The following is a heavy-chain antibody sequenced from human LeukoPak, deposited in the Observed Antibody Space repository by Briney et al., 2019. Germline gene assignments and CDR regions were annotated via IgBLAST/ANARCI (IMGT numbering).Heavy chain of an antibody. V-gene: IGHV3-48*03. CDR2: ISSGGRIK. CDR1: GFTFSSYE. D-gene: IGHD2-2*01. Sequence: QPGGSLRLSCAASGFTFSSYEMNWVRQAPGKGLEWVSYISSGGRIKYYADSVKGRFTISRDNSKNTLYLQMNSLRAEDTAVYYCAKDTRLVPSCPNLWGQGTLVTVSS. J-gene: IGHJ4*02. CDR3: AKDTRLVPSCPNL.